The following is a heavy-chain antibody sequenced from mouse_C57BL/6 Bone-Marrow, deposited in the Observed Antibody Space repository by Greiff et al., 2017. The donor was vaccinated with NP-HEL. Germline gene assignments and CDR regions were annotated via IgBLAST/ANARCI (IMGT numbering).Heavy chain of an antibody. J-gene: IGHJ4*01. D-gene: IGHD1-1*01. Sequence: EVKLEESGGGLVQPGGSMKLSCAASGFTFSDAWMDWVRQSPEKGLEWVAEIRNKANNHATYYAESVKGRFTISRDDSKSSVYLQMNSLRAEDTGIYYCTLEDYYGSSGAMDYWGQGTSVTVSS. CDR2: IRNKANNHAT. CDR3: TLEDYYGSSGAMDY. CDR1: GFTFSDAW. V-gene: IGHV6-6*01.